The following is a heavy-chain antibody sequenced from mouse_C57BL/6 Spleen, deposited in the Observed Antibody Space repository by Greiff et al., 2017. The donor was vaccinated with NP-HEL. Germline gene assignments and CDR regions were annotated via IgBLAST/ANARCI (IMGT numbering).Heavy chain of an antibody. J-gene: IGHJ3*01. CDR2: ISYDGSN. CDR1: GYSITSGYY. Sequence: EVKLQESGPGLVKPSPSLSLTCSVTGYSITSGYYWNWIRQFPGNKLEWMGYISYDGSNNYNPSLKNRISITRDTSKNQFFLKLNSVTTEDTATYYCASGGGYYPFAYWGQGTLVTVSA. V-gene: IGHV3-6*01. CDR3: ASGGGYYPFAY. D-gene: IGHD2-3*01.